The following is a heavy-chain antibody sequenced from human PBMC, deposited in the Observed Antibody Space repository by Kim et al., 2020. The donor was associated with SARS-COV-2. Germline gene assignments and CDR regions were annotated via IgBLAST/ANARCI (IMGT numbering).Heavy chain of an antibody. J-gene: IGHJ2*01. CDR1: GYTVDSYG. V-gene: IGHV1-18*01. Sequence: ASVKVSCKASGYTVDSYGFSSVRQAPGQGLEWMVWNSTYTLNTDYAQKFQGRLTLTSYKSTSTVNMELRTLKSDDTAVYYCERDYSYSSGPPSGYWGRGTRV. CDR3: ERDYSYSSGPPSGY. D-gene: IGHD3-22*01. CDR2: NSTYTLNT.